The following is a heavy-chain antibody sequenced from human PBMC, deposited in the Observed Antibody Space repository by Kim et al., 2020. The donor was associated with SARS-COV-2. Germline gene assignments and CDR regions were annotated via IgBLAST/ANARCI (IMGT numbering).Heavy chain of an antibody. D-gene: IGHD3-22*01. J-gene: IGHJ4*02. Sequence: KSRVTISVDTSKNQFSLKLSSVTAADTAVYYCARVQRGGRYYDSSGYYPDWGQGTLVTVSS. V-gene: IGHV4-34*01. CDR3: ARVQRGGRYYDSSGYYPD.